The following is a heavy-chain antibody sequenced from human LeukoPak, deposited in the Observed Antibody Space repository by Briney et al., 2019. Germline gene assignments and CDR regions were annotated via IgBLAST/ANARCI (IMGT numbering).Heavy chain of an antibody. V-gene: IGHV3-30*02. Sequence: GGSLRLSCAASGFTFDDYGMHWVRQAPGKGLEWVAFIRFDGSYNSYSDSVKGRFTISRDNSKNTLYLQMNSLRAEDTAVYYCAKVRLGYCSGGSCSRGGTSMDVWGRGTTVTISS. CDR3: AKVRLGYCSGGSCSRGGTSMDV. CDR2: IRFDGSYN. CDR1: GFTFDDYG. J-gene: IGHJ6*03. D-gene: IGHD2-15*01.